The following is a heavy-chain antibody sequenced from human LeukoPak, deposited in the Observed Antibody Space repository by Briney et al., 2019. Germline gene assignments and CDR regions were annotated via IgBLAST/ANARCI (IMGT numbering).Heavy chain of an antibody. Sequence: SETLSLTCTVSGGSISSGGYYWSWIRQHPGKGLEWIGYIYYSGSTYYNPSLKSRVTISVDTSKSQFSLKLSSVTAADTAVYYCARAGGFFSPFGYWGQGTLVTVSS. CDR2: IYYSGST. V-gene: IGHV4-31*03. J-gene: IGHJ4*02. CDR1: GGSISSGGYY. CDR3: ARAGGFFSPFGY. D-gene: IGHD3-3*01.